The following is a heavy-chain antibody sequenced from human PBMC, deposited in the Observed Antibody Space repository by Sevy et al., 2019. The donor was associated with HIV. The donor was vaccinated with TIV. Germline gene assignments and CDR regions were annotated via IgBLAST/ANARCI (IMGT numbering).Heavy chain of an antibody. CDR2: ISGSGGST. V-gene: IGHV3-23*01. Sequence: LSLTCAASGFTFSSYAMSWVRQAPGKGLEWVSAISGSGGSTYYADSVKGRFTISRDNSKNTLYLQMNSLRAEDTAVYYCWQYSSGWYGGYYYYGMDVWGQGTTVTVSS. CDR3: WQYSSGWYGGYYYYGMDV. CDR1: GFTFSSYA. J-gene: IGHJ6*02. D-gene: IGHD6-19*01.